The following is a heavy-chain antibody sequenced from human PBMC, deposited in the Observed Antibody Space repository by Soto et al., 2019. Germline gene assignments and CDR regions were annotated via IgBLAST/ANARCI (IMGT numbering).Heavy chain of an antibody. V-gene: IGHV3-53*01. CDR2: TYSGDTT. CDR3: ARSLYSSSYYYGMDV. J-gene: IGHJ6*02. D-gene: IGHD6-6*01. CDR1: GFTVSSNY. Sequence: GGSLRLSCAASGFTVSSNYMSWVRQAPGKGLEWVSVTYSGDTTYADSVKGRFTISRDNAKNSLYLQMNSLRAEDTALYYCARSLYSSSYYYGMDVWGQGTTVTVSS.